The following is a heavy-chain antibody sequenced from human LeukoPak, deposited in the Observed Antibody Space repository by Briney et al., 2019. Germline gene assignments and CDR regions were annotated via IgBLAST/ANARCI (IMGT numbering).Heavy chain of an antibody. CDR2: ISTAGDT. V-gene: IGHV3-13*01. CDR3: ARAPNWGSDSEAGMDV. D-gene: IGHD7-27*01. J-gene: IGHJ6*02. CDR1: GFTFNSYD. Sequence: PGGSLRLSCAASGFTFNSYDMHWVRHATGKGLEWVSAISTAGDTYYPGSGKGRFTISKENAKHSLYLQMNSLRAGDTAVYYCARAPNWGSDSEAGMDVWGQGTTVTVSS.